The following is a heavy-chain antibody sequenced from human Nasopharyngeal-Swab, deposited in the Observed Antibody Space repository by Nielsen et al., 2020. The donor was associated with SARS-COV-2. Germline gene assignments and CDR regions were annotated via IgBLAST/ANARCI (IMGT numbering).Heavy chain of an antibody. Sequence: ESLKISCAASGFTFSSYAMSWVRQAPGKGLEWVSAISGSGGSTYYADSVKGRFTISRDNSKNTLYLQMNSLRAEDTAVYYCAKCRVGISARSAHDYWGQGTLVTVSS. CDR2: ISGSGGST. CDR1: GFTFSSYA. V-gene: IGHV3-23*01. J-gene: IGHJ4*02. D-gene: IGHD1-26*01. CDR3: AKCRVGISARSAHDY.